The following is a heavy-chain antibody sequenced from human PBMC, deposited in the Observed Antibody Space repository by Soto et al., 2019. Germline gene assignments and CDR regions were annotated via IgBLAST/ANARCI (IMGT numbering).Heavy chain of an antibody. D-gene: IGHD2-2*01. Sequence: GASVKVSCKASGYTFTSYYMHWVRQAPGQGLEWMGIINPSGGSTSYAQKFQGRVTMTRDTSTSTVYMELISLRSEATAVYYCARGNIVVVPAALGAAFDYWGEGTRVTFSS. CDR2: INPSGGST. J-gene: IGHJ4*02. V-gene: IGHV1-46*01. CDR3: ARGNIVVVPAALGAAFDY. CDR1: GYTFTSYY.